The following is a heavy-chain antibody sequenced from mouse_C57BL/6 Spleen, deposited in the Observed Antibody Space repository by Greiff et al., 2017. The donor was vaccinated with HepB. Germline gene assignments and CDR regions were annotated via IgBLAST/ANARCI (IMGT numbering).Heavy chain of an antibody. CDR1: GYSITSGYY. V-gene: IGHV3-6*01. Sequence: ESGPGLVKPSQSLSLTCSVTGYSITSGYYWNWIRQFPGNKLEWMGYISYDGSNNYNPSLKNRISITRDTSKNQFFLKLNSVTTEDTATYYCARAPTLGWFAYWGQGTLVTVSA. CDR3: ARAPTLGWFAY. J-gene: IGHJ3*01. CDR2: ISYDGSN. D-gene: IGHD2-10*01.